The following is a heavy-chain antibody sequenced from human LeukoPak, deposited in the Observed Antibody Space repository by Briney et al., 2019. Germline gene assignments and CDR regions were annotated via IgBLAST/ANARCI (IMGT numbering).Heavy chain of an antibody. CDR3: AKESAATAMIEGPLNY. J-gene: IGHJ4*02. V-gene: IGHV3-53*01. Sequence: GGSLRLSCAASGFTASNNYMSWVRQAPGKGLEWLSVIYSDGSTYYVDSVKGRFTISRDNSKNTLYLQMNSLRVEDTAVYYCAKESAATAMIEGPLNYWGQGTLVAVSS. D-gene: IGHD5-18*01. CDR2: IYSDGST. CDR1: GFTASNNY.